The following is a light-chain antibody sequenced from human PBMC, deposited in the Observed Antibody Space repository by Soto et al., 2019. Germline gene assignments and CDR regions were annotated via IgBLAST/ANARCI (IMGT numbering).Light chain of an antibody. Sequence: DIVMTQSPLSLPVTPGEPASISCRSSQSLLHSNGYNYLDWYQQKPGQSLQLLIYLGSNRASGVPDRFSGSGSGTDFTLKISRVEAEDVGVYYCMQSQQIPRTFGQGTKLEIK. CDR2: LGS. J-gene: IGKJ2*01. CDR1: QSLLHSNGYNY. V-gene: IGKV2-28*01. CDR3: MQSQQIPRT.